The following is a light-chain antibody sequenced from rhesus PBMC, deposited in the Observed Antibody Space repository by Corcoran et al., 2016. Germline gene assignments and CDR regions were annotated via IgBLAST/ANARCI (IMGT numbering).Light chain of an antibody. Sequence: DIQMTQSPSSLSASVGDRVTITCRASQTISSYLAWYQQKPGKVPKLLIYAASSLERGVPSRFSGIGSGTEFTLTISSLQPEDFATYYCQQHNSHPLTFGGGTKVEIK. V-gene: IGKV1-44*02. CDR3: QQHNSHPLT. CDR1: QTISSY. CDR2: AAS. J-gene: IGKJ4*01.